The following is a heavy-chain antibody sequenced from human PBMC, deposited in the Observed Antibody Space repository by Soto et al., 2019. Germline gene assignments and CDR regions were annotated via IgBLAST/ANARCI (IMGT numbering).Heavy chain of an antibody. CDR2: IVVGSGNT. Sequence: GASVKVSCKASGFTFTSSAVQWVRQARGQRLEWIGWIVVGSGNTNYAQKFQERVTITRDMSTSTAYMELSSLRSEDTAVYYCAAVSHQLLMGWYYYYGMDVWGQGTTVTVSS. D-gene: IGHD2-2*01. V-gene: IGHV1-58*01. CDR3: AAVSHQLLMGWYYYYGMDV. J-gene: IGHJ6*02. CDR1: GFTFTSSA.